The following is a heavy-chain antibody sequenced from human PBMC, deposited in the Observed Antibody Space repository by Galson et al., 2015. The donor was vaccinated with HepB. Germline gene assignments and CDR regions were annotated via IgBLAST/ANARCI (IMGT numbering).Heavy chain of an antibody. CDR1: GFTFSSYA. Sequence: SLRLSCAASGFTFSSYAMSWVRQAPGKGLEWVSAISGSGGSTYYADSVKGRFTISRDNSKNTLYLQMNSLRAEDTAVYYCAKDREGGVLWFGELFIFDYWGQGTLVTVSS. V-gene: IGHV3-23*01. D-gene: IGHD3-10*01. CDR3: AKDREGGVLWFGELFIFDY. J-gene: IGHJ4*02. CDR2: ISGSGGST.